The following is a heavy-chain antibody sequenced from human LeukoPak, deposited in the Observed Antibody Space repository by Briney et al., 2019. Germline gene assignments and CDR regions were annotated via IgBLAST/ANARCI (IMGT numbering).Heavy chain of an antibody. CDR1: GFTFNSYS. J-gene: IGHJ4*02. D-gene: IGHD3/OR15-3a*01. CDR3: ARDGMTDWAFDS. Sequence: PGGSLRLPCAASGFTFNSYSMIWVRQAPRKGLKWVSSISSSSSYINYATSVKGRFTISRDNAKNSMYLKMNSLRAEDTAVSYCARDGMTDWAFDSWGQGTLITVSS. CDR2: ISSSSSYI. V-gene: IGHV3-21*01.